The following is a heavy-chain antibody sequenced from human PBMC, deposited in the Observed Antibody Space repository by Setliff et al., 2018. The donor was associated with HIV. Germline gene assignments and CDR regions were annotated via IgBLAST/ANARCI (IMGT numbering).Heavy chain of an antibody. CDR3: ARRGDYYYYYAMDF. Sequence: GASVKVSCEASGFTLSSYSMNWVRQAPGKGLEWVSYIGSSSSPIYYADSVKGRFTISRDNAKNSLYLQMNSLRAEDTAVYYCARRGDYYYYYAMDFWGQGTTGTAP. CDR1: GFTLSSYS. D-gene: IGHD3-10*01. J-gene: IGHJ6*02. V-gene: IGHV3-48*01. CDR2: IGSSSSPI.